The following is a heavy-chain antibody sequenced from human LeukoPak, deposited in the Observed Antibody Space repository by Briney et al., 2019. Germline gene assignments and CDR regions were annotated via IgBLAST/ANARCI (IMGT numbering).Heavy chain of an antibody. CDR2: ISWNSGSI. CDR3: AKVRLAYCGGDCHSYLGDALDI. V-gene: IGHV3-9*01. D-gene: IGHD2-21*02. J-gene: IGHJ3*02. Sequence: PGGSLRLSCAASGFTFDDYAMHWVRQAPGKGLEWVSGISWNSGSIGYADSVKGRFTISRGNAKNSLYLQMNSLRAEDTAVYYCAKVRLAYCGGDCHSYLGDALDIWGQGTMVTVSS. CDR1: GFTFDDYA.